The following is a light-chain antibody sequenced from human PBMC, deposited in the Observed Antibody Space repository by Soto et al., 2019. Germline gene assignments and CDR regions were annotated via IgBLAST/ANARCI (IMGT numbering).Light chain of an antibody. CDR1: SSDVGGYNY. V-gene: IGLV2-14*01. Sequence: QSALTQPASVSGSPGQSITISCTGTSSDVGGYNYVSWYQQHPGKAPKLMIYEVSNRPSGVSNRFSGSKSGNTASLTISGLQAEDEADYYCSSYTSSSTPYSVFGTGTKLTVL. CDR3: SSYTSSSTPYSV. CDR2: EVS. J-gene: IGLJ1*01.